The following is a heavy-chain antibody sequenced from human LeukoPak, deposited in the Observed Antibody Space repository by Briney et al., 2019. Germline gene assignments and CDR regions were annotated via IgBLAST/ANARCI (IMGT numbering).Heavy chain of an antibody. CDR1: GYTFTSYD. CDR3: AKDRGGSYGY. D-gene: IGHD3-10*01. Sequence: ASVKVSCKASGYTFTSYDINWVRQATGQGLEWMGWMNPNSGNTGYAQKFQGRVTITRNTSISTAYMELSGLRAEGTAVYYCAKDRGGSYGYWGQGTLVTVSS. V-gene: IGHV1-8*03. CDR2: MNPNSGNT. J-gene: IGHJ4*02.